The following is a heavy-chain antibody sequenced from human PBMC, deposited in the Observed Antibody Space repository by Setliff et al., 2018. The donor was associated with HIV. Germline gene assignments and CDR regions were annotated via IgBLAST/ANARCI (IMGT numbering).Heavy chain of an antibody. CDR1: GFTFSNYA. Sequence: GGSLRLSCAASGFTFSNYAMSWVRQAPGGGLEWVSAILSTGERTFYADSVKGRFTISRDNSKNTVYLQMNSLRAEDTAVYYCARDSLSDYYYHYGMDVWGQGTTVTVSS. J-gene: IGHJ6*02. CDR2: ILSTGERT. CDR3: ARDSLSDYYYHYGMDV. V-gene: IGHV3-23*01.